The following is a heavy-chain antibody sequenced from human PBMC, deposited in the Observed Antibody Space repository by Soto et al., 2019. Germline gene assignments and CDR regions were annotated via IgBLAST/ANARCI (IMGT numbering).Heavy chain of an antibody. CDR3: ASGWFGPDV. Sequence: EVQLVESGGGLVQPGGSLRLSCAASEFTFSGRSVHWVRQAPGKGLVLVSGTDKVGTDSTDADSVKVRFTSSRDNAKHTVDLQMNSLRVVYTDVYYCASGWFGPDVWGKGTKVTVSS. V-gene: IGHV3-74*01. CDR1: EFTFSGRS. D-gene: IGHD3-10*01. J-gene: IGHJ6*03. CDR2: TDKVGTDS.